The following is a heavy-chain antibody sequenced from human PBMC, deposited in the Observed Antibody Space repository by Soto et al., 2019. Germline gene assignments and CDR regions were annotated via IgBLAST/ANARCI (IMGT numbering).Heavy chain of an antibody. J-gene: IGHJ2*01. CDR1: GGTFSSYA. Sequence: QVQLVQSGAEVKKPGSSVKVSCKASGGTFSSYAISWVRQAPGQGLEWMGGIIPIFGTASYAQKFQGRVTITADESTSTAYVELSSLRSEDTAVYYCARGPPGSSSWYWYFDLWGRGTLVSVSS. CDR3: ARGPPGSSSWYWYFDL. V-gene: IGHV1-69*01. D-gene: IGHD6-13*01. CDR2: IIPIFGTA.